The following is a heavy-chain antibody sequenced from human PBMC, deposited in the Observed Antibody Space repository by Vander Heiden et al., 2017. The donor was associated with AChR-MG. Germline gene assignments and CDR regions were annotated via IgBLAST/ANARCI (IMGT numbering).Heavy chain of an antibody. CDR1: GGSISSYY. V-gene: IGHV4-59*01. D-gene: IGHD3-16*01. Sequence: QVQLQESGPRLVKPSETLSLTCTVSGGSISSYYWSWIRQPPGKGLEWVGYVYSTGTTHYSPSLKSRVNISLDTTKNQFSLSLSSVTAADTALYYCARSRAGGFLGMDVCGLVSTVTISS. CDR2: VYSTGTT. J-gene: IGHJ6*01. CDR3: ARSRAGGFLGMDV.